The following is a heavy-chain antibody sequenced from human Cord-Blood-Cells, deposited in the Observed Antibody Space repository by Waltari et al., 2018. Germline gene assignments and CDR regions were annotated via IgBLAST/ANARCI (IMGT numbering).Heavy chain of an antibody. CDR2: ISDDGSKK. V-gene: IGHV3-30*03. CDR3: ACGSYLIY. Sequence: QVQQVESGGGVVQPGRSLRLSCAASGFTFSSYGLHWVRQAPGKGLEWVAVISDDGSKKDYADSGKGRFTISRDNSKNTLYLQMNSLRAEDTAVYYCACGSYLIYWGQGTLVTVSS. J-gene: IGHJ4*02. CDR1: GFTFSSYG. D-gene: IGHD1-26*01.